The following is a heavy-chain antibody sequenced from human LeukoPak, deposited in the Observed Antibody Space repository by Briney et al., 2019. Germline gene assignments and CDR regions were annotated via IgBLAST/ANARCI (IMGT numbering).Heavy chain of an antibody. CDR2: VKQDVNEK. V-gene: IGHV3-7*01. Sequence: GGSLRLSCAASGFTFSSHWMTWVRQAPGKGLEWVASVKQDVNEKYYVDSVKGRFTISRDNAKNSLFLQMNSLTAEDTAVYYCARVGCSGGSCYFFDSWGLGTLVTVSS. CDR1: GFTFSSHW. J-gene: IGHJ4*02. CDR3: ARVGCSGGSCYFFDS. D-gene: IGHD2-15*01.